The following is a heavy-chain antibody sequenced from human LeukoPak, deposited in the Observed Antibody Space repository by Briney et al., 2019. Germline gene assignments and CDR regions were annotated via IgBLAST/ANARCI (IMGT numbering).Heavy chain of an antibody. Sequence: GGSLRLSCAASGFTFSSYDMHWLRQATGKGLEWVSAIGTAGDPYYPGPVKGRFTISRENAKNSLYLQMNSLRAGDTAVYYCARAAPGWAARPSYYYGMDVWGQGTTVTVSS. CDR3: ARAAPGWAARPSYYYGMDV. J-gene: IGHJ6*02. D-gene: IGHD6-6*01. V-gene: IGHV3-13*05. CDR1: GFTFSSYD. CDR2: IGTAGDP.